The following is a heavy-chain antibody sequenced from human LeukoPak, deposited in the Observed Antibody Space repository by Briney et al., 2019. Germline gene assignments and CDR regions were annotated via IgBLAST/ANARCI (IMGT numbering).Heavy chain of an antibody. J-gene: IGHJ4*02. D-gene: IGHD2/OR15-2a*01. CDR1: GFSFSDAW. CDR2: IKSTDDGGAI. V-gene: IGHV3-15*01. CDR3: PTGIIFTAGMLF. Sequence: PGGSLRLSCAASGFSFSDAWMSWVRQAPGKGLEWVGRIKSTDDGGAIDYAAPVKGTFTSSRDDSKHTVHMQSDRLKTEDTALYYCPTGIIFTAGMLFWGQGTLVTVSS.